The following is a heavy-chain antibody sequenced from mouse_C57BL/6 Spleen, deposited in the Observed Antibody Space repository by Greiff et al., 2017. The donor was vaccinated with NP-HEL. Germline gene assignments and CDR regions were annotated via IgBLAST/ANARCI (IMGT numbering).Heavy chain of an antibody. V-gene: IGHV1-82*01. J-gene: IGHJ3*01. CDR3: AHYDYTGFAY. CDR1: GYAFSSSW. CDR2: IYPGDGDT. D-gene: IGHD2-4*01. Sequence: QVQLQQSGPELVKPGASVKISCKASGYAFSSSWMNWVKQRPGKGLEWIGRIYPGDGDTNYNGKFKGKATLTADKSSSTAYMQLSSLTSEDSAVYFCAHYDYTGFAYWGQGTLVTVSA.